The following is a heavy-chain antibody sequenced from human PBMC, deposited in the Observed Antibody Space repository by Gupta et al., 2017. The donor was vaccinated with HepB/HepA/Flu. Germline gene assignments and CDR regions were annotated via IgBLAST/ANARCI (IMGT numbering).Heavy chain of an antibody. V-gene: IGHV4-30-4*01. J-gene: IGHJ5*02. D-gene: IGHD1-7*01. CDR2: TYYSGRT. CDR3: AMDPSWKYGWFDP. CDR1: GGSIGSGDYY. Sequence: QVQLQESGPGLVKPSQTLSLTCTVSGGSIGSGDYYWSWIRQPPGKGLEWIGNTYYSGRTSYNPALKSRVTISMDTSKNQFSLRMTSVTAADTAVYYSAMDPSWKYGWFDPGGQGTMVTVYS.